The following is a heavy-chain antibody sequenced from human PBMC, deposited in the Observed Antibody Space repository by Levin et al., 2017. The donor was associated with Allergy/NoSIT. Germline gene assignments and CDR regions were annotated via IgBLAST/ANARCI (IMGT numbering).Heavy chain of an antibody. CDR3: ARDLYNDDSVCGY. V-gene: IGHV1-2*02. Sequence: GESLKISCKASRYIFSDYFIHWVRQAPGQGLEWMGWINPHSGDTKYAQEFQGRVTMTRDTSISTAYLELTRLTSADTAVYYCARDLYNDDSVCGYWGQGTLVNVFS. CDR2: INPHSGDT. CDR1: RYIFSDYF. J-gene: IGHJ4*02. D-gene: IGHD3-22*01.